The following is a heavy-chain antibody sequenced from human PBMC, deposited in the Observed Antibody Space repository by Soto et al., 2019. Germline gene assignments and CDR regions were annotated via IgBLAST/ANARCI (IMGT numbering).Heavy chain of an antibody. CDR3: ARGKDGSSGSYCYYGIDV. J-gene: IGHJ6*02. Sequence: ASVKVSCKASGYTFTGYYMHWVRQAPGQGLEWMGWINPNSGGTNYAQKFQGWVTMTRDTSISTAYMELSRLRSDDTAVYYGARGKDGSSGSYCYYGIDVWGQGTTVTVSS. CDR1: GYTFTGYY. V-gene: IGHV1-2*04. CDR2: INPNSGGT. D-gene: IGHD3-10*01.